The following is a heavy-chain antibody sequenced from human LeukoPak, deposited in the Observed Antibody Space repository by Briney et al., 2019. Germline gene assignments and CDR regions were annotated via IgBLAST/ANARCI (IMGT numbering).Heavy chain of an antibody. CDR3: ARDRGFLGRDAFDI. CDR2: IYYSGST. Sequence: KPSETLSLTCTVSGGSISSYYWSWIRQPPGKGLEWIGYIYYSGSTNYNPSLKSRVTISVDTSKNQFSLKLSSVTAADTAVYYCARDRGFLGRDAFDIWGQGTMVTVSS. V-gene: IGHV4-59*01. CDR1: GGSISSYY. J-gene: IGHJ3*02. D-gene: IGHD3-3*01.